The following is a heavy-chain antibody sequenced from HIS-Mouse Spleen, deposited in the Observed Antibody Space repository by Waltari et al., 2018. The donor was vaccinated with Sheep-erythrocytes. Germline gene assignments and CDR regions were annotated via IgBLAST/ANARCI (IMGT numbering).Heavy chain of an antibody. CDR1: GFTFSSYG. Sequence: QVQLVESGGGVVQPGRSLRLSCAASGFTFSSYGMHCVRQAPGKGLEWVAVISNDGSNKYYADSVKGRFTISRDNSKNTLYLQMNSLRAEDTAVYYCAKREGYSNYYFDYWGQGTLVTVSS. J-gene: IGHJ4*02. D-gene: IGHD4-4*01. CDR2: ISNDGSNK. CDR3: AKREGYSNYYFDY. V-gene: IGHV3-30*18.